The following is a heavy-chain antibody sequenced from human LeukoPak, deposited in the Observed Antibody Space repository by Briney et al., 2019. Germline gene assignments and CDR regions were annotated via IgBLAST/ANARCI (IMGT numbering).Heavy chain of an antibody. CDR1: GFTFSNYP. V-gene: IGHV3-30*04. Sequence: GGSLRLSCAASGFTFSNYPIHWVRQAPGKGLEWVAVISYDGSNKYYADSVKGRFTISRDNSKNTLYLQMNSLRAEDTAVYYCARDYYDSSGAFDYWGQGTLVTVSS. CDR2: ISYDGSNK. J-gene: IGHJ4*02. CDR3: ARDYYDSSGAFDY. D-gene: IGHD3-22*01.